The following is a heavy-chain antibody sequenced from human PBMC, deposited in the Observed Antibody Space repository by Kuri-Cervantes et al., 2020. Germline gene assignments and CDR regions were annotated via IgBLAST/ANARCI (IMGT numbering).Heavy chain of an antibody. CDR1: GFTFSSYA. V-gene: IGHV3-23*01. D-gene: IGHD3-16*02. CDR3: AKEKVWGSYRCLDY. CDR2: ISGSGSST. Sequence: GESLKISCAASGFTFSSYAMSWVRQAPGKGLEWVSAISGSGSSTYYADSVKGRFTISRDNSKNTLYLQMNSLRAEDTAVYYCAKEKVWGSYRCLDYWGQGTLVTVSS. J-gene: IGHJ4*02.